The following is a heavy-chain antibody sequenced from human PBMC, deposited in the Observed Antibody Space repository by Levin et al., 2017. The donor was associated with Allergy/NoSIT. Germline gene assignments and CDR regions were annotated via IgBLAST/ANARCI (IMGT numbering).Heavy chain of an antibody. D-gene: IGHD3-3*01. CDR2: ISWNSGSI. V-gene: IGHV3-9*01. CDR1: GFTFDDYA. Sequence: GGSLRLSCAASGFTFDDYAMHWVRQAPGKGLEWVSGISWNSGSIGYADSVKGRFTISRDNAKNSLYLQMNSLRAEDTALYYCAKDGLLEWLGNGMDVWGQGTTVTVSS. CDR3: AKDGLLEWLGNGMDV. J-gene: IGHJ6*02.